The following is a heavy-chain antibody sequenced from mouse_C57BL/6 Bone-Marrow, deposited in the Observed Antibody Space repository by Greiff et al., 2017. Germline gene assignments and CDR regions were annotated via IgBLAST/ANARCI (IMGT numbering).Heavy chain of an antibody. CDR2: IYPGDGDT. V-gene: IGHV1-82*01. D-gene: IGHD1-1*01. J-gene: IGHJ4*01. CDR3: ARQTTVVGHYYAMDY. CDR1: GYAFSSSW. Sequence: QVQLKESGPELVKPGASVKISCKASGYAFSSSWMNWVKQRPGKGLEWIGRIYPGDGDTNYNGKFKGKATLTAAKSSSTAYMQLSSLTSEDSAVYFCARQTTVVGHYYAMDYWGQGTSVTVSS.